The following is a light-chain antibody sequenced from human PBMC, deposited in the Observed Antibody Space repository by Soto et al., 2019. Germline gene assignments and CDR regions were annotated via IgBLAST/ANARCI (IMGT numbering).Light chain of an antibody. J-gene: IGKJ1*01. Sequence: EIVLTQSPGTLSLSPLERSTLSCRASQSVSNNYLAWYQQKPGQAPRLLIYGASNRATGIPDRFSGSGSGTDFTLTISRLEPEDFAVYYCQQYGSSGTFGQGTKVDIK. CDR3: QQYGSSGT. V-gene: IGKV3-20*01. CDR2: GAS. CDR1: QSVSNNY.